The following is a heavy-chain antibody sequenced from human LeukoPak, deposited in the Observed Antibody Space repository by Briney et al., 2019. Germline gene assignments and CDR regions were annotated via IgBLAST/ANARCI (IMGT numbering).Heavy chain of an antibody. CDR3: AREGGSSWYWYFDL. D-gene: IGHD2-15*01. CDR1: GGSISSYY. V-gene: IGHV4-59*01. Sequence: PSETLSLTCTVSGGSISSYYWSWIRQPPGKGLEWIGYIYYSGSTNYNPSLKSRVAISVDTSKNQFSLKLSSVTAADTAVYYCAREGGSSWYWYFDLWGRGTLVTVSS. J-gene: IGHJ2*01. CDR2: IYYSGST.